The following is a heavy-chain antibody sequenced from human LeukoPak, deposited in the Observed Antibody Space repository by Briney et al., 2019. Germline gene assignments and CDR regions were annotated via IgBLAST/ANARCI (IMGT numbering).Heavy chain of an antibody. CDR3: ARALGFYCGGDCYGL. CDR2: INPNSGGT. CDR1: GYTFTSYY. Sequence: ASVKVSCKASGYTFTSYYMHWVRQAPGQGLEWMGWINPNSGGTNYAQKFQGRVTMTRDTSISTAYMELSRLRSDDTAVYYCARALGFYCGGDCYGLWGQGTLVTVSS. D-gene: IGHD2-21*01. J-gene: IGHJ4*02. V-gene: IGHV1-2*02.